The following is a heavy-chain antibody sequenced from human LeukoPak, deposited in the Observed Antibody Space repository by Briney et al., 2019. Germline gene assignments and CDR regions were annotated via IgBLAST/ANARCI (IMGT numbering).Heavy chain of an antibody. CDR1: GGTFSSYA. V-gene: IGHV1-8*03. D-gene: IGHD2-2*01. CDR2: MKPNSGNT. Sequence: GASVKVSCKASGGTFSSYAISWVRQATGQGLEWMGWMKPNSGNTGYAQKFQGRVTITRNTSISTAYMELSSLRSEDTAVYYCARGSIVVVPAAMGSEGRGVDYYYYYYMDVWGKGTTVTVSS. J-gene: IGHJ6*03. CDR3: ARGSIVVVPAAMGSEGRGVDYYYYYYMDV.